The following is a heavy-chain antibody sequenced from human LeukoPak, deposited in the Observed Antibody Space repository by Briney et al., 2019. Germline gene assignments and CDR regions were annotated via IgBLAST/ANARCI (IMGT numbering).Heavy chain of an antibody. V-gene: IGHV4-31*03. CDR2: IYYSGST. D-gene: IGHD1-26*01. CDR3: ARASSRGVEWELLSFDY. Sequence: PSQTLSLTCTVSGGSISSGGYYWSWIRQHPGKGLEWIGYIYYSGSTYYNPSLKSRVTISVDTSKNQFSLKLSSVTAADTAVYYCARASSRGVEWELLSFDYWGQGTLVTVSS. CDR1: GGSISSGGYY. J-gene: IGHJ4*02.